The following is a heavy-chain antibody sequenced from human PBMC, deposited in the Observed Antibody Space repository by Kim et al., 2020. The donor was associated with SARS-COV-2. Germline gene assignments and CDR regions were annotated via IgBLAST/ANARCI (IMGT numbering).Heavy chain of an antibody. CDR1: GGTFSSYA. Sequence: SVKVSCKASGGTFSSYAISWVRQAPGQGLEWMGGIIPIFGTANYAQKFQGRVTITADESTSTAYMELSSLRSEDTAVYYCARTNIVVVVAATQDYYYGMDVWGQGTTVTVSS. V-gene: IGHV1-69*13. J-gene: IGHJ6*02. CDR3: ARTNIVVVVAATQDYYYGMDV. D-gene: IGHD2-15*01. CDR2: IIPIFGTA.